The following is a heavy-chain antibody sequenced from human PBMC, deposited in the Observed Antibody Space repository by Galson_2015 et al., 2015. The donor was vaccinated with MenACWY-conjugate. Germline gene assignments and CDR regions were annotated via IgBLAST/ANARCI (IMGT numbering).Heavy chain of an antibody. CDR1: GFTFSTYW. CDR3: ATAGSYRFDY. CDR2: IDPDGSTT. D-gene: IGHD1-26*01. Sequence: RLSCAPSGFTFSTYWMHWVRQAPGKGLEWVSRIDPDGSTTDYAESMKGRFTISRDNAKNTLFLQIHSLRVEDTAVYYCATAGSYRFDYWGQGALVTVSS. V-gene: IGHV3-74*01. J-gene: IGHJ4*02.